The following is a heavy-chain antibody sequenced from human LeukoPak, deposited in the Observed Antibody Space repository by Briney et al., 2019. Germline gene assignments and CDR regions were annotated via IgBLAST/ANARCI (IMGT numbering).Heavy chain of an antibody. Sequence: GRSLRLSCAASGFTFSSQGMHWVRQAPGKGLEWVAVIWYDGSNKYYADSVKGRFTISRDNSKNTLYLQMNSLRAEDTAVYYCARDGVRYFDWTENDAFDIWGQGTMVTASS. J-gene: IGHJ3*02. CDR1: GFTFSSQG. CDR2: IWYDGSNK. D-gene: IGHD3-9*01. CDR3: ARDGVRYFDWTENDAFDI. V-gene: IGHV3-33*01.